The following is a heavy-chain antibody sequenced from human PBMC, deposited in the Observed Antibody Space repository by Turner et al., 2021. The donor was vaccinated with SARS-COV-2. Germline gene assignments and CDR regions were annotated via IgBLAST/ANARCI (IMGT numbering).Heavy chain of an antibody. J-gene: IGHJ4*02. V-gene: IGHV3-7*03. CDR2: ILYPGGDT. CDR1: GFTFSTFS. CDR3: VRAAPRNCAGQTCSLFDS. Sequence: EVQLVESGGVLVQPGESLRLSCAASGFTFSTFSMAWVRQDPGMGLEWVATILYPGGDTYYVDSVSGRFTVSRDMNSLYLQMISLRAEDTAIYYCVRAAPRNCAGQTCSLFDSWGQGTLVTVSS. D-gene: IGHD6-13*01.